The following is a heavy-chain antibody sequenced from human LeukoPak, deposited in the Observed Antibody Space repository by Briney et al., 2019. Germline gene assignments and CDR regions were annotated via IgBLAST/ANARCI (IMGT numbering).Heavy chain of an antibody. J-gene: IGHJ4*02. D-gene: IGHD3-22*01. CDR2: IKEDGSKK. Sequence: GRSLRLSCAASGFTFSSYWMTWVRQAPGKGLEWVANIKEDGSKKNYVDSVKGRFTISGDNAKNSLYLQMNSLRAEDTAVYYCATPLDYFDTSGYHQGGDWGQGTLVTVSS. V-gene: IGHV3-7*03. CDR1: GFTFSSYW. CDR3: ATPLDYFDTSGYHQGGD.